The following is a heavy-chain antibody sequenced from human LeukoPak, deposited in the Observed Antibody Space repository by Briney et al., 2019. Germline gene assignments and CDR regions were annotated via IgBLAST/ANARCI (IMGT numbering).Heavy chain of an antibody. V-gene: IGHV3-7*03. J-gene: IGHJ4*02. CDR2: VKQDGNEK. Sequence: PGGSLRLSCAASGFTFSTHWMSWVRQAPGKGLEWVATVKQDGNEKNYVDSVKGRFTISRDNGKNSLYLEMKNLRAEDTAVYYCSDPGVGFWGQGTLVTVSS. CDR1: GFTFSTHW. CDR3: SDPGVGF. D-gene: IGHD3-3*01.